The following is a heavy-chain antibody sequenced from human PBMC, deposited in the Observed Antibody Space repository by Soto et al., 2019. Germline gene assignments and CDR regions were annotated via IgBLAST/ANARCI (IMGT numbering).Heavy chain of an antibody. CDR3: ARRYCSSTSCPSNYYAMDV. J-gene: IGHJ6*02. V-gene: IGHV1-2*02. Sequence: EASVKVSCKASGYTFTDYYIHWVRQAPGQGLEWMGWINPNSGGINYAQKFQGRVTVTRDTSVTTGYMELSSLRASDTAMYYCARRYCSSTSCPSNYYAMDVWGQGTTVTVSS. CDR2: INPNSGGI. D-gene: IGHD2-2*01. CDR1: GYTFTDYY.